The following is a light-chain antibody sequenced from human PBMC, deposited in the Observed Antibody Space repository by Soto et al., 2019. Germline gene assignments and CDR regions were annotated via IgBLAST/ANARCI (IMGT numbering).Light chain of an antibody. V-gene: IGKV1-5*03. CDR1: HSISNW. J-gene: IGKJ1*01. Sequence: DIQMTQSPSTLSASVGDRVTITCRASHSISNWLAWYQQKPGKPPNLLIYKASSLESGVPSRFSGSGFGTEFTLTISRLQPDDFATYYCQQYNSYPTFGQGTTLEI. CDR3: QQYNSYPT. CDR2: KAS.